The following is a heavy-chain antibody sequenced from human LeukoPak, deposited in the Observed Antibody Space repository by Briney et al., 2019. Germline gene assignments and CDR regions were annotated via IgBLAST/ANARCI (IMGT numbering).Heavy chain of an antibody. V-gene: IGHV4-59*01. J-gene: IGHJ3*02. CDR2: IYYSGST. CDR1: GGSISSYY. CDR3: ARDSSSWYWGAFDI. D-gene: IGHD6-13*01. Sequence: KSSETLSLTCTVAGGSISSYYWSWIRQPPGKGLGWSGYIYYSGSTNYNPSLKSRVTISVDTSKNQFSLKLSSVTAADTAVYYCARDSSSWYWGAFDIWGQGTMVTVSS.